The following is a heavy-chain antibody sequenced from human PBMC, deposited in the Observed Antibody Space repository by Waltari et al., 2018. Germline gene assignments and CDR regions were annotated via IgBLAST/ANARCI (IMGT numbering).Heavy chain of an antibody. CDR1: GFTFNSWS. D-gene: IGHD2-15*01. CDR2: ISDGGDSA. J-gene: IGHJ4*02. Sequence: EVQMLESGGRLVQPGGSLRLSCAASGFTFNSWSMGWVRQGPGKGVEWVSFISDGGDSAHYADSGNGRFTISRDKSKNTLFLQMNSLRAEDTAGYYGVKTVTGSYDFWGQGTLVTVSS. V-gene: IGHV3-23*01. CDR3: VKTVTGSYDF.